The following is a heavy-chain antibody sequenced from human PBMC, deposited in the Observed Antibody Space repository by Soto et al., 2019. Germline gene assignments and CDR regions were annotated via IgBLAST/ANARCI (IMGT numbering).Heavy chain of an antibody. D-gene: IGHD3-22*01. V-gene: IGHV1-69*13. CDR1: GGTFSSYA. J-gene: IGHJ1*01. CDR2: IIPIFGTA. Sequence: SVKVSCKASGGTFSSYAISWVRQAPGQGLEWMGGIIPIFGTANYAQKFQGRVTITADESTSTAYMELSSLRSEDTAVYYCARSEYYYDSSGYYPDAEYFQHWG. CDR3: ARSEYYYDSSGYYPDAEYFQH.